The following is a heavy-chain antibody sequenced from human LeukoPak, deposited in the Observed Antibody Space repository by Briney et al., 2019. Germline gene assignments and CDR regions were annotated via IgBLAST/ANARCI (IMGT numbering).Heavy chain of an antibody. CDR2: ISYDGSNK. CDR3: ARVHDYGGDTLDY. J-gene: IGHJ4*02. V-gene: IGHV3-30-3*01. Sequence: GGSLRLSCAASGFTFSSYAMHWVRQAPGKGLEWVAVISYDGSNKYYADSVKGRFTISRDNSKNTLYLQMNSLRAEDTAVYYCARVHDYGGDTLDYWGQGTLVTVSS. CDR1: GFTFSSYA. D-gene: IGHD4-23*01.